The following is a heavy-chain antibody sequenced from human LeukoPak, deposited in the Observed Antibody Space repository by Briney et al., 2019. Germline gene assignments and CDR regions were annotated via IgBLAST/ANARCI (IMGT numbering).Heavy chain of an antibody. CDR2: INPNSGNT. V-gene: IGHV1-18*04. D-gene: IGHD4-17*01. CDR1: GYTFTGYY. J-gene: IGHJ4*02. Sequence: ASVKVSCKASGYTFTGYYMHWVRQAPGQGLEWMGWINPNSGNTNYAQKLQGRVTMTTDTSTGTAYMELRSLRSDDTAVYYCARDYGDDDLDYWGQGTLVTVSS. CDR3: ARDYGDDDLDY.